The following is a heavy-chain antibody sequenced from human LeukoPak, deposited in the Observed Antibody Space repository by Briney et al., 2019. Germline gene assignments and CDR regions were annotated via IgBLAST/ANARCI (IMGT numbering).Heavy chain of an antibody. D-gene: IGHD4-17*01. CDR1: GGSISSYY. CDR2: INYSGST. V-gene: IGHV4-59*01. Sequence: PSETLSLTCTVAGGSISSYYWSWIRQPPGKELEEIGYINYSGSTNSNPSLKSRVTMSVDTSKNQFSLKLSSVTAADTAMYYCAREGRQDYVYFDHWGQGSLVTVSS. CDR3: AREGRQDYVYFDH. J-gene: IGHJ4*02.